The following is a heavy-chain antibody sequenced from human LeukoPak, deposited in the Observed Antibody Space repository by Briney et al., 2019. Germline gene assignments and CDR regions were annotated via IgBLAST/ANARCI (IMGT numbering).Heavy chain of an antibody. CDR1: GGSISSSTYY. J-gene: IGHJ4*02. V-gene: IGHV4-39*01. Sequence: SETLSLTCTVSGGSISSSTYYWGWVRQPPGKGLEWIESLYNSASTHYNPSLKSRVTMAVDTAKNQFSVKQRSVTAADTAIYYFAMNKTITAAGTYYWGQGTLFTVSS. CDR3: AMNKTITAAGTYY. D-gene: IGHD6-13*01. CDR2: LYNSAST.